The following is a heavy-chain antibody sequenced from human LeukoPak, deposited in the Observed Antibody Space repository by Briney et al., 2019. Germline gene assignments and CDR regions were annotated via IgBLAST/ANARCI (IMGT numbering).Heavy chain of an antibody. CDR1: GFTFRTYT. V-gene: IGHV3-21*01. CDR2: ISSSSNYI. J-gene: IGHJ6*03. CDR3: ARGAYHSYYMDV. Sequence: GGSLRLSCAASGFTFRTYTMNWVRQAPGKGLEWVSYISSSSNYIYYADSVKGRLTISRDNAKNTVYLQMNSLRAEDTAVYYCARGAYHSYYMDVWGKGTTVTVSS.